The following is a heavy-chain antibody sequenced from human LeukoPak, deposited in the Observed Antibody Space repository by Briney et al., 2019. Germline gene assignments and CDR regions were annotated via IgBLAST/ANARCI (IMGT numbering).Heavy chain of an antibody. CDR1: GFTFSNYN. CDR2: ISSYSSYI. Sequence: GGSLRLSCAAPGFTFSNYNMNWVRQAPGKGLEWVSSISSYSSYIYYADSVKGRFTISRDNAKNSLYLQMNSLRAEDMAVYYCARGVITMVRGVITTADAFDIWGQGTMVTVSS. D-gene: IGHD3-10*01. V-gene: IGHV3-21*01. CDR3: ARGVITMVRGVITTADAFDI. J-gene: IGHJ3*02.